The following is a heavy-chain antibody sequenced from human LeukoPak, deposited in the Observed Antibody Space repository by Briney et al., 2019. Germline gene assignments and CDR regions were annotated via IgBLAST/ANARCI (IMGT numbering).Heavy chain of an antibody. CDR2: IYYSGST. V-gene: IGHV4-59*01. Sequence: SETLSLTCAVYGGSFSGYYWSWIRQPPGKGLEWIGYIYYSGSTNYNPSLKSRVTISVDTSKNQFSLKLSSVTAADTAVYYCARGLSDYDYVWGSYRYIGYFDYWGQGTLVTVSS. CDR3: ARGLSDYDYVWGSYRYIGYFDY. D-gene: IGHD3-16*02. CDR1: GGSFSGYY. J-gene: IGHJ4*02.